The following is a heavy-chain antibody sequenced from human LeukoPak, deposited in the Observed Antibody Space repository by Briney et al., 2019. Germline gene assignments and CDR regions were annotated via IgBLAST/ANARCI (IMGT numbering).Heavy chain of an antibody. J-gene: IGHJ4*02. CDR1: GGLISPYY. V-gene: IGHV4-59*01. Sequence: SGTLSLTCTVPGGLISPYYWSWIRQPPGKGLEWIADIHSGGSTSYNPSLTSRVTISVDTSKNQSSLTLSSVTAADTAVYYCARGVVIAPQTFDYWGQGTLVTVSS. D-gene: IGHD2-21*01. CDR2: IHSGGST. CDR3: ARGVVIAPQTFDY.